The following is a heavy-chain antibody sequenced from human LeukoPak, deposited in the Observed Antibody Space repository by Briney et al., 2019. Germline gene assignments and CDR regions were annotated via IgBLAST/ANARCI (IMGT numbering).Heavy chain of an antibody. CDR1: GFTFSSYW. Sequence: GGSLRLSCAASGFTFSSYWMSWVPQAPGKGLVWVSRINSDGSSTTYADSVKGRFTISRDNAKNTLYLQVNSLRAEDTALYYCARRHVVGAIDYWGQGTLVSVSS. V-gene: IGHV3-74*01. CDR3: ARRHVVGAIDY. J-gene: IGHJ4*02. CDR2: INSDGSST. D-gene: IGHD1-26*01.